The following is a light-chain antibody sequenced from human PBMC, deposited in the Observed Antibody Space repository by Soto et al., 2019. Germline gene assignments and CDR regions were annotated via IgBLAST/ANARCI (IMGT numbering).Light chain of an antibody. V-gene: IGKV3-15*01. Sequence: MLMTQARTTLAVAPGVGVSGSCRTSQSVSSNLAWYQQKPGQAPRLLIYGASTRASGIPARFSGSGSGTENTLTITSLQSQHFAVSSCQHPKSWPPTCTFGRGTQVDIK. CDR2: GAS. CDR1: QSVSSN. J-gene: IGKJ1*01. CDR3: QHPKSWPPTCT.